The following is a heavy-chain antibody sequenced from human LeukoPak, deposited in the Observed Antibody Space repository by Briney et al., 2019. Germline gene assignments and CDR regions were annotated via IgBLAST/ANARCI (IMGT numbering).Heavy chain of an antibody. J-gene: IGHJ4*02. CDR1: GVSMSAYQ. CDR3: ATSNDAKIAPFDH. CDR2: INTKGET. Sequence: PSETLSLTCAVSGVSMSAYQWSWVRQSPEKGLEWIGCINTKGETSYNPSLKSRVTTSVDTSKSQFSLRLTSVTAADTAVYYCATSNDAKIAPFDHWGQGAPVTVSS. D-gene: IGHD2-21*01. V-gene: IGHV4-4*09.